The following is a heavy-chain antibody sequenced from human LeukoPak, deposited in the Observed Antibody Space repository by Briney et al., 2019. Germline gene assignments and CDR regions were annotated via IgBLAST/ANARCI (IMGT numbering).Heavy chain of an antibody. CDR1: GGSVSSSSYY. CDR3: ARLTGYSSESWFDP. J-gene: IGHJ5*02. Sequence: SETLSLTCTVSGGSVSSSSYYWGWIRQPPGKGLEWIGYIYYSGSTNYKSSLKSRVTISVDTSKNQFSLKLSSVTAADTAVYYCARLTGYSSESWFDPWGQGTLVTVSS. CDR2: IYYSGST. V-gene: IGHV4-61*01. D-gene: IGHD3-9*01.